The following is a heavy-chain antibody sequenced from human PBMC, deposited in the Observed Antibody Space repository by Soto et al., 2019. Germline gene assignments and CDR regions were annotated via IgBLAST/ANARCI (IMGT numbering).Heavy chain of an antibody. CDR3: ATRCVSGYRAFAY. CDR2: VNPILSMS. D-gene: IGHD2-15*01. V-gene: IGHV1-69*04. CDR1: GDTFSFYS. J-gene: IGHJ4*02. Sequence: QVQLVQSGAEVKRPGSSVKVSCKASGDTFSFYSINWVRQAPGLGLGWMGRVNPILSMSNYAQRFQGRVTXTXDXXPSTAYMELSGLRSEDTAMYYCATRCVSGYRAFAYWARGARVTFSS.